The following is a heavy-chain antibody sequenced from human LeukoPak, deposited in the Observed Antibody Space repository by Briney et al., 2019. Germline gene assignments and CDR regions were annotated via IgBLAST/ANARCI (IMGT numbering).Heavy chain of an antibody. J-gene: IGHJ6*03. CDR2: ISSSSSTI. D-gene: IGHD2-2*02. CDR1: GFTFSSYS. Sequence: QSGGSLRLSCAASGFTFSSYSMNWVRQAPGKGLEWVSYISSSSSTIYYADSVKGRFTISRDNAKNSLYLQMNSLRAEDTAVYYCARGKRPWYCSSTSCYTGLMDVWGKGTTVTVSS. CDR3: ARGKRPWYCSSTSCYTGLMDV. V-gene: IGHV3-48*04.